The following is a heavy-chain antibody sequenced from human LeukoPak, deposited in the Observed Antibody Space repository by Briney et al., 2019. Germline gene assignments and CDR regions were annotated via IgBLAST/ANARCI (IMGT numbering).Heavy chain of an antibody. CDR2: ISSSSSYI. Sequence: KAGGSLRLSCAASGFTFSSYSMNWVRQAPGKGLEWASSISSSSSYIYYADSVKGRFTISRDNAKNSLYLQMNSLRAEDTAVYYCARDRDILTGLDYWGQGTLVTVSS. CDR1: GFTFSSYS. J-gene: IGHJ4*02. D-gene: IGHD3-9*01. V-gene: IGHV3-21*01. CDR3: ARDRDILTGLDY.